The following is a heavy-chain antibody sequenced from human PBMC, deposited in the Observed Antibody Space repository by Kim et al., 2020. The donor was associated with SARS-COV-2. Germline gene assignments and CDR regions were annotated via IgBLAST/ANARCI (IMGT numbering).Heavy chain of an antibody. CDR3: ARGKENCYYGMDV. J-gene: IGHJ6*02. CDR2: INHSGST. V-gene: IGHV4-34*01. Sequence: SETLSLTCAVYGGSFSGYDWSWIRQPPGKGLEWIGEINHSGSTNYNPSLKSRVTISVDTSKNQFSLKLSSVTAADTAVYYCARGKENCYYGMDVWGQGTT. CDR1: GGSFSGYD.